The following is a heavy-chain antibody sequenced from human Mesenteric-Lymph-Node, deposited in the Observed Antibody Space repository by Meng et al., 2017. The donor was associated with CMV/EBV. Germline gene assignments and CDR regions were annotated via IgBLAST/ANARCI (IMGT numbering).Heavy chain of an antibody. Sequence: ASVKVSCKASGYTFTSYYMHWMRQAPGQGLEWMGIINPSGGSTSYAQKFQGRVTMTRDTSTSTVYMELSSLRSEDTAVYYCERVVVVPAASYYYYYGMDVWGQGTTVTVSS. V-gene: IGHV1-46*01. CDR3: ERVVVVPAASYYYYYGMDV. J-gene: IGHJ6*02. CDR2: INPSGGST. CDR1: GYTFTSYY. D-gene: IGHD2-2*01.